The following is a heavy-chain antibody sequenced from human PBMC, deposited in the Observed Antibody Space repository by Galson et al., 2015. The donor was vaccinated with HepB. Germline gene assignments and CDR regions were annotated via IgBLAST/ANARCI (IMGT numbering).Heavy chain of an antibody. V-gene: IGHV3-33*08. D-gene: IGHD2-2*03. CDR3: ARDDLDIVVVPATQRTPYYYYGMDV. CDR2: IWYDGSNK. J-gene: IGHJ6*02. Sequence: SLRLSCAASGFTFSSYGMHWVRQAPGKGLEWVAVIWYDGSNKYYADSVKGRFTISRDNSKNTLYLQMNSLRAEDTAVYYCARDDLDIVVVPATQRTPYYYYGMDVWGQGTTVTVSS. CDR1: GFTFSSYG.